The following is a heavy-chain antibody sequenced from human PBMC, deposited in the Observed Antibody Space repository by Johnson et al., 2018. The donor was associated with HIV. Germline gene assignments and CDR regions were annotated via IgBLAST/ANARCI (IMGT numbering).Heavy chain of an antibody. V-gene: IGHV3-30*04. Sequence: QVQLVESGGGVVQPGRSLRLSCAASGFTFSSYAMHWVRQAPGKGLEWVAVISYDGSEKYYADSVKGRFTISRDSSKNTLYLQMNSLRAEDTAVYYCGRDINYSNYVTDAFDIWGQGTVVTVSS. CDR1: GFTFSSYA. CDR2: ISYDGSEK. CDR3: GRDINYSNYVTDAFDI. J-gene: IGHJ3*02. D-gene: IGHD4-11*01.